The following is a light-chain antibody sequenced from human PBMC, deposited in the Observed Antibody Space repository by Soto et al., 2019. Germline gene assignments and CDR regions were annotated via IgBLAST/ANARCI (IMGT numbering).Light chain of an antibody. CDR1: QSVRSSY. J-gene: IGKJ5*01. V-gene: IGKV3-15*01. CDR3: KQYNNWHLT. CDR2: GAS. Sequence: VLPPSPGTLSLSPGERAHLSFMSSQSVRSSYLAWYKQKHGQAPRSLIYGASTRATGIKARFSGSGSGKEFTLTISSMHHEDLAVYYCKQYNNWHLTGGHGTRREIK.